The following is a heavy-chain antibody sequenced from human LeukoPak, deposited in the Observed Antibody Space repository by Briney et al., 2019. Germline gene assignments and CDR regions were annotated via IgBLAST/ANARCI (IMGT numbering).Heavy chain of an antibody. Sequence: ASVKVSCKASGYTFTSYYMHWVRQAPGQGLEWMGIINPSGGSTSYAQKFQGRATTTRDTSTSTVYMELSSLRSEDTAVYYCAREGGPEDAFDIWGQGTMVTVSS. CDR3: AREGGPEDAFDI. V-gene: IGHV1-46*01. J-gene: IGHJ3*02. CDR1: GYTFTSYY. CDR2: INPSGGST.